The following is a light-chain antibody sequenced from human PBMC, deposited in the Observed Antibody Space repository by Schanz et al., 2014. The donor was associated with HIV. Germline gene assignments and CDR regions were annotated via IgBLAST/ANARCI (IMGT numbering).Light chain of an antibody. CDR3: ASWDDSLNGDV. Sequence: QPVLTQPPSASGTPGQRVTISCSGSSSNFRSNAVNWYQQLPGTAPKLVIYNTYHRPSGVPDRFSGSRSGTSASLAISGLQSEDEADYYCASWDDSLNGDVFGTGTKLTVL. J-gene: IGLJ1*01. CDR1: SSNFRSNA. CDR2: NTY. V-gene: IGLV1-44*01.